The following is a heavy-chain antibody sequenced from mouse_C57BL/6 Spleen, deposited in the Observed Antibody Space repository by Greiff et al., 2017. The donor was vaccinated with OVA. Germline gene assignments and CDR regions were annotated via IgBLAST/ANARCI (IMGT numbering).Heavy chain of an antibody. CDR2: IDPANGNT. CDR1: GFTIKNTY. CDR3: ASYDGYYGYFDD. D-gene: IGHD2-3*01. V-gene: IGHV14-3*01. Sequence: VQLQQSVAELVRPGASVTLSCTASGFTIKNTYMHWVKQRPEQGLEWIGRIDPANGNTKYAPKFQGKATITADTPSNTAYLQLSSLTSEDTAIYYCASYDGYYGYFDDWGQGTTLTVSS. J-gene: IGHJ2*01.